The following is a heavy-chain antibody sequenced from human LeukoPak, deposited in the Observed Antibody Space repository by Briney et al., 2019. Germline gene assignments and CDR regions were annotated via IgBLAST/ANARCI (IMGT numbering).Heavy chain of an antibody. J-gene: IGHJ6*02. D-gene: IGHD3/OR15-3a*01. V-gene: IGHV3-30*18. CDR1: GFTFSRFG. CDR2: ISYDGTRK. Sequence: GRSLRLSCAASGFTFSRFGMHWVRQAPAKGLEWVSLISYDGTRKYCADSVKGRFTISRDNSKSTVYLEMNSLKPEDTAVYYCAKDGLRGYDMDVWGQGTTVTVSS. CDR3: AKDGLRGYDMDV.